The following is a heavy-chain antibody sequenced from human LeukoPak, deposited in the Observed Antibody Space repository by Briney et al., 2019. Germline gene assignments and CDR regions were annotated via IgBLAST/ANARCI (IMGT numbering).Heavy chain of an antibody. V-gene: IGHV3-23*01. CDR2: ISGSGGST. CDR3: ARMRYDSSGYSFDY. D-gene: IGHD3-22*01. Sequence: GGSLRLSCAASGFTFSSYAMSWVRQAPGKGLEWVSAISGSGGSTYYADSVKGRFTISRDNAKNSLYLQMNSLRAEDTAVYYCARMRYDSSGYSFDYWGQGTLVTVSS. J-gene: IGHJ4*02. CDR1: GFTFSSYA.